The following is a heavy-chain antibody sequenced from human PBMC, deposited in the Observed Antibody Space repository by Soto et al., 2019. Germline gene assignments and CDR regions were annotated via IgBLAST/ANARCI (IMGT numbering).Heavy chain of an antibody. D-gene: IGHD6-13*01. V-gene: IGHV3-23*01. CDR2: ITVGGSS. J-gene: IGHJ4*02. CDR1: GFAFKSYL. Sequence: GSLRLSCAASGFAFKSYLMVWVRQTPGKGLEWVSSITVGGSSYYPDPVKGRFTVSRDDSKNMVYLQMNSLRPEDTAVYFCAKARDYTSSRGGWDYWGQGTVVTVSS. CDR3: AKARDYTSSRGGWDY.